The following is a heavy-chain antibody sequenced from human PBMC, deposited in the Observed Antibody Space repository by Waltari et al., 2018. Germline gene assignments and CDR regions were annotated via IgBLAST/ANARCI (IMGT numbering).Heavy chain of an antibody. D-gene: IGHD2-15*01. CDR1: ADSIRSNKW. J-gene: IGHJ6*02. Sequence: QVQLQESGPGLVKPSGTLSLTCVVSADSIRSNKWWTWVRQPPGKGLEWNGEIYQSGSTTYTPSLKSRVTMSNDMSKKQLSLRLTSVTTADTAMYYCARYEDLYGMDVWGQGTTVTVSS. CDR2: IYQSGST. CDR3: ARYEDLYGMDV. V-gene: IGHV4-4*02.